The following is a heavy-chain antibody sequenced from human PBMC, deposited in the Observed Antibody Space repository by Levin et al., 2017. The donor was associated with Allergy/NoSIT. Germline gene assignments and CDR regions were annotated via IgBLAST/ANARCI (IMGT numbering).Heavy chain of an antibody. V-gene: IGHV4-34*01. CDR2: INHSGST. D-gene: IGHD3-22*01. Sequence: PSETLSLTCAVYGGSFSGYYWSWIRQPPGKGLEWIGEINHSGSTNYKPSLKSRVTISVDTSKNQFSLKLSSVTAADTTVYYCARNGRRGYYYDSSGYWILNYWGQGTLVTVSS. CDR3: ARNGRRGYYYDSSGYWILNY. CDR1: GGSFSGYY. J-gene: IGHJ4*02.